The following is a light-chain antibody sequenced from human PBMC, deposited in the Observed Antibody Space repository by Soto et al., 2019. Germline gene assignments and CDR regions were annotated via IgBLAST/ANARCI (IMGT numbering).Light chain of an antibody. J-gene: IGLJ2*01. CDR3: SSYISSSTLV. CDR2: DVN. CDR1: SSDVGGYNY. Sequence: QSALTQPASVSGSPGQSITISCTGTSSDVGGYNYVSWYQQHPGKAPKLMIYDVNNRPSGVSNRFSGSSSGNTASLTISGLQAEDAADYYCSSYISSSTLVFGGGTKLTVL. V-gene: IGLV2-14*01.